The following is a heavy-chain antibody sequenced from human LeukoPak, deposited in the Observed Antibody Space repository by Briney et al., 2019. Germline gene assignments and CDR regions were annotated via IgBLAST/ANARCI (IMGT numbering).Heavy chain of an antibody. J-gene: IGHJ6*02. CDR2: IWYDGSNK. D-gene: IGHD2-15*01. V-gene: IGHV3-33*01. CDR1: GFTFSSYG. CDR3: ARAIICSGGSCYSYAMDV. Sequence: GGSLRLSCAASGFTFSSYGMHWVRQAPGKGLEWVAVIWYDGSNKYYADSVKGRFTISRDNSKNTLYLQMNSLRTEDTAVFYCARAIICSGGSCYSYAMDVWGQGTTVTVSS.